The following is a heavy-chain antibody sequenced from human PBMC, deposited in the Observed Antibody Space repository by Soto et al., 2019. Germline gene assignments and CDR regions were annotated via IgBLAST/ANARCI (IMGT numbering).Heavy chain of an antibody. D-gene: IGHD2-2*02. CDR3: AAAIYYYYYGMDV. V-gene: IGHV3-23*01. Sequence: EVQLLESGGGLVQPGGSLRLSCAASGFTFSSYAMSWVRQAPGKGLEWVSAISGSGGSTYYADSVKGRFTISRDNSKNTLYLQMNSLRAEDTAVYYCAAAIYYYYYGMDVWGQGTTVTVSS. CDR2: ISGSGGST. J-gene: IGHJ6*02. CDR1: GFTFSSYA.